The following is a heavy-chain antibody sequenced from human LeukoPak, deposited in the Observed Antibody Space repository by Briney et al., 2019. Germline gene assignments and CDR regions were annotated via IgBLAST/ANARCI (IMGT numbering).Heavy chain of an antibody. J-gene: IGHJ6*02. V-gene: IGHV1-69*04. CDR2: IIPILGIA. Sequence: ASVKVSCKASGGTFSSYAISWVRQAPGQGLEWVGRIIPILGIANYAQKFQGRVTITADKSTSTAYMELSSLRSEDTAVYYCATYYGSGSLPTYYYYYGMDVWGQGTTVTVSS. CDR3: ATYYGSGSLPTYYYYYGMDV. D-gene: IGHD3-10*01. CDR1: GGTFSSYA.